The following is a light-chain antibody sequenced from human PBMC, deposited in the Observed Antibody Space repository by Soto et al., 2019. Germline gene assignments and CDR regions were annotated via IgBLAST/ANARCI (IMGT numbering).Light chain of an antibody. J-gene: IGLJ2*01. V-gene: IGLV2-11*01. Sequence: QSALTQPRSVSGSPGQSVTVSCTGSSSNVGGYNYVSWYQQQPGKAPKLMLYDVTERPSGVPYRFSGSKSGNTASLTISGLQAEDEADYYCCSYAGNSVVFGGGTQLTVL. CDR3: CSYAGNSVV. CDR1: SSNVGGYNY. CDR2: DVT.